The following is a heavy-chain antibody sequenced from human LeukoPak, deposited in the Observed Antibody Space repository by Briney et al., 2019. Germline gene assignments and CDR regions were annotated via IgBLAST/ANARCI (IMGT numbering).Heavy chain of an antibody. CDR1: GGTFSTYA. V-gene: IGHV1-69*13. CDR3: ASNTNYYENTGHYVLDS. Sequence: ASVKASCKASGGTFSTYAISWVRQAPGQGLEWMGGIIPILGTANYAQKFKGRVTITADEFTGTAYMELSSLRSEDTAVFYCASNTNYYENTGHYVLDSWGQGTLVTVSS. J-gene: IGHJ5*01. CDR2: IIPILGTA. D-gene: IGHD3-22*01.